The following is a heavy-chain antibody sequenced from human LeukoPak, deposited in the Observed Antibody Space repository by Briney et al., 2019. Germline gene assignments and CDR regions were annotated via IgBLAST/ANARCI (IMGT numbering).Heavy chain of an antibody. V-gene: IGHV4-4*07. CDR2: VHKSESA. Sequence: WDTLSLTCTLSGGSISNYYWNWIRQSAERGLEVIGRVHKSESANYNPALKTRDTITLDTSKDQFSLEFTSVTAADRAVYYCTRGAVGSTPHVAFDIWGQGTLVTVSS. J-gene: IGHJ3*02. CDR1: GGSISNYY. CDR3: TRGAVGSTPHVAFDI. D-gene: IGHD1-26*01.